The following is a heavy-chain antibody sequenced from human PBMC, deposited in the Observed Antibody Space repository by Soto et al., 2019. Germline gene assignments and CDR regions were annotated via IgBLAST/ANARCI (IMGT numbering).Heavy chain of an antibody. CDR1: GGSIVSGGYY. V-gene: IGHV4-31*03. J-gene: IGHJ5*02. CDR3: AKALGGPRYCSDTICYLLRWFDP. D-gene: IGHD2-2*01. CDR2: IYYSGST. Sequence: QVQLQESGPGLVKPSQTLSLTCTVSGGSIVSGGYYWNWIRQHPGKGLEWIGSIYYSGSTYYNPSVKSRVTISVDTYQNLFSLNLTSVTAADTAVYYCAKALGGPRYCSDTICYLLRWFDPWGQGIPGTVSS.